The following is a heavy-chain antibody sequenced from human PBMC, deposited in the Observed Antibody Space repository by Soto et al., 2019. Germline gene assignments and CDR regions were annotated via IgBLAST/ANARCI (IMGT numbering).Heavy chain of an antibody. J-gene: IGHJ6*04. CDR3: TTRYCSNTSRYIYYYYYYGMDV. CDR2: IKGKTDGGTT. Sequence: EVQLVESGGGLVKPGGSLRLSCAASGFTFSYAWMSCVRQPPGKGLEWVGRIKGKTDGGTTDYGAPVTGRFTISRDDSKDTRFPQMNSMKAEDTAVYYCTTRYCSNTSRYIYYYYYYGMDVSGEGTTVTVSS. CDR1: GFTFSYAW. D-gene: IGHD2-2*02. V-gene: IGHV3-15*01.